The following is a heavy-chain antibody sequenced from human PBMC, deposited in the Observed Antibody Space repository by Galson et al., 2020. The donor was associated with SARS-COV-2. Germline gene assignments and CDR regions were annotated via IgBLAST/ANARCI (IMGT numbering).Heavy chain of an antibody. D-gene: IGHD3-22*01. Sequence: GGSLRLSCAASGFTFNIYAMAWVRQVPGKGLEWVSALTASGGVTHYADSVRGRFTVSRDNSKKTLYLQMNSLRAEDTAVYCCARDRDSTTFYAGDYWGQGTRVTGSS. J-gene: IGHJ4*02. CDR2: LTASGGVT. CDR3: ARDRDSTTFYAGDY. CDR1: GFTFNIYA. V-gene: IGHV3-23*01.